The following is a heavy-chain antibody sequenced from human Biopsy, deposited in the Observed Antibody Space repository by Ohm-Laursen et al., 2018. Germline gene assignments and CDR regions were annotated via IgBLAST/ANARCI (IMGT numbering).Heavy chain of an antibody. J-gene: IGHJ6*02. D-gene: IGHD4/OR15-4a*01. Sequence: SLRLSCAAPGISFNRSAMNWVRQAPGTGLEWVSGITASGGTTYYADSVKGRFTISRDNSNNTLYLQMNSLRDDDTAVYYCAKVPREGLSYYGSMDVWGQGTTVTVSS. V-gene: IGHV3-23*01. CDR1: GISFNRSA. CDR2: ITASGGTT. CDR3: AKVPREGLSYYGSMDV.